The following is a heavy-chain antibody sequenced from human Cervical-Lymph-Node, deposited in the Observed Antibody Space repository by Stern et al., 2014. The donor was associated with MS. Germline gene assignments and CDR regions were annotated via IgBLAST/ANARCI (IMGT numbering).Heavy chain of an antibody. CDR3: ARDEIGQTTTHYYYYGMDV. Sequence: VQLVESGAEVKKPGSSVKVSCMASGGTFSSQAISWVRQAPGQGLEWLGGISLIFGVAHYAQKLQGRVTIIADESTSTAYMELRSLRSEDTAVYYCARDEIGQTTTHYYYYGMDVWGQGTTVTVSS. CDR2: ISLIFGVA. V-gene: IGHV1-69*01. J-gene: IGHJ6*02. D-gene: IGHD1-1*01. CDR1: GGTFSSQA.